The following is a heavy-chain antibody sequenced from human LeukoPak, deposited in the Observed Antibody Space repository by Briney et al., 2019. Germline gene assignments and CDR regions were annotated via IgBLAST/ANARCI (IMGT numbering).Heavy chain of an antibody. CDR3: ARLLNYDSSGFDY. CDR2: IRYDGSNK. J-gene: IGHJ4*02. Sequence: GGSLRLSCAASGFTFSSYGMRWVRQAPGKGLEWVAFIRYDGSNKYYADSVKGRFTISRDNSKNTLYLQMNSLRAEDTAVYYCARLLNYDSSGFDYWGQGTLVTVSS. D-gene: IGHD3-22*01. V-gene: IGHV3-30*02. CDR1: GFTFSSYG.